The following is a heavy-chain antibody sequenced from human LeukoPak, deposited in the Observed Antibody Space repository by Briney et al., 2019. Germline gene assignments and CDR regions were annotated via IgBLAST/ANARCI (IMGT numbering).Heavy chain of an antibody. Sequence: GGSLRLSCAASGFTFSSYGMNWVRQAPGKGLEWVSGISPNGVITYYADSVKGRFTISRDNSKNTLYLQMNSLRVDDTAVYYCARSYSSSKHAFDIWGQGTMVTVSS. V-gene: IGHV3-23*01. CDR3: ARSYSSSKHAFDI. CDR1: GFTFSSYG. J-gene: IGHJ3*02. CDR2: ISPNGVIT. D-gene: IGHD6-6*01.